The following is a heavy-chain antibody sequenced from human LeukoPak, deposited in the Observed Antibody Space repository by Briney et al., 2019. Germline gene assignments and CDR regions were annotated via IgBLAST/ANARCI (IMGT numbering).Heavy chain of an antibody. CDR3: AKLANLGGYYGSNYYYYYYYMDV. D-gene: IGHD3-10*01. CDR1: GFIFSNYE. CDR2: ISSSGSTK. J-gene: IGHJ6*03. V-gene: IGHV3-48*03. Sequence: GGSLRLSCAASGFIFSNYEMNWVRQAPGKGLEWVSYISSSGSTKYYADSVKGRFTISRDNSKNTLYLQMNSLRAEDTAVYYCAKLANLGGYYGSNYYYYYYYMDVWGKGTTVTISS.